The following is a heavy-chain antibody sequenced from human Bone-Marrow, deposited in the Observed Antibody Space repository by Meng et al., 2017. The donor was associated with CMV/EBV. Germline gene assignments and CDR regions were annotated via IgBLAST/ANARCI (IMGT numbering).Heavy chain of an antibody. CDR3: VLSTRTYGLDV. V-gene: IGHV3-30*04. J-gene: IGHJ6*02. D-gene: IGHD2/OR15-2a*01. Sequence: GESLKISCAASGFIFRSYAMHWVRQAPGKGLEWVAVISNDGTNKYYADSVKGRFTISRDNFRNTLYLQMNSLRPEDTAVYYCVLSTRTYGLDVWGQGTTVTVSS. CDR1: GFIFRSYA. CDR2: ISNDGTNK.